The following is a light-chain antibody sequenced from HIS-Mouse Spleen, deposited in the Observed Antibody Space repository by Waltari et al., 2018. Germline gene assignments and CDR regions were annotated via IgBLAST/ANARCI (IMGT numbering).Light chain of an antibody. CDR1: SSNIGSNY. CDR2: RNN. J-gene: IGLJ3*02. CDR3: AAWDDSLSGPNWV. V-gene: IGLV1-47*01. Sequence: QSVLTQPPSASGTPGQRVTISCSGRSSNIGSNYVYWYQQLPGTAPKPLIYRNNPRPSGVPDRFSGSKSGTSASLAISGLRSEDEADYYCAAWDDSLSGPNWVFGGGTKLTVL.